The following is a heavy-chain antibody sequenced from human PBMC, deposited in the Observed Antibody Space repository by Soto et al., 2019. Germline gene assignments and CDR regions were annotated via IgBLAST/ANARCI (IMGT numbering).Heavy chain of an antibody. V-gene: IGHV3-23*01. D-gene: IGHD3-9*01. J-gene: IGHJ4*02. CDR3: AKVPYYDILTGYGEYYFDY. CDR2: ISGSGGST. Sequence: GGSLRLSCSASGFTFSSYAMSWVRQAPGKGLEWVSAISGSGGSTYYADSVKGRFTISRDNSKNTLYLQMNSLRAEDTAVYYCAKVPYYDILTGYGEYYFDYWGQGTLVTVSS. CDR1: GFTFSSYA.